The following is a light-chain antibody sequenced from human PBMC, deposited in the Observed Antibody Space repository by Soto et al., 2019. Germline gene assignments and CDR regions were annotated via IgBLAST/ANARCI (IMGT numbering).Light chain of an antibody. CDR1: NIGSKS. V-gene: IGLV3-21*02. CDR2: DDR. CDR3: QVWDSSSDHRYV. J-gene: IGLJ1*01. Sequence: SYELTQPPSVSVAPGQTDRITCGGNNIGSKSVHWYQQKPGQAPVLVVYDDRDRPSGIPERFSGSNSGNTATLTISRVEAGDEADYYCQVWDSSSDHRYVFGTGTKVTVL.